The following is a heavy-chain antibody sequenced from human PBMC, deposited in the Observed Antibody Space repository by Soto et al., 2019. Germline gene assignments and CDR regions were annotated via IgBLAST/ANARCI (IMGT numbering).Heavy chain of an antibody. CDR3: ASCPIVGGDSYFAY. J-gene: IGHJ4*02. CDR1: GYTFTHYY. Sequence: QVQLVQSGAEVRKPGASVKLSCQASGYTFTHYYIHWVRQAPGQGLEWLGIINPDTGTTSYAQTFQGRVTLTTDTSARTGYWEVSGLAAEDTAVYYGASCPIVGGDSYFAYWGQGTLVTVSS. CDR2: INPDTGTT. V-gene: IGHV1-46*01. D-gene: IGHD2-21*01.